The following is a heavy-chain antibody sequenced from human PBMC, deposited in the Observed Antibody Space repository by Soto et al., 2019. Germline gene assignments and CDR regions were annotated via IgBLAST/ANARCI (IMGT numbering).Heavy chain of an antibody. CDR1: GFTFSSYW. CDR3: AKNPGYYYDSTGYHFDY. J-gene: IGHJ4*02. D-gene: IGHD3-22*01. Sequence: GGSLRLSCAASGFTFSSYWMSWVRQAPGKGLEWVANIKQDGSEIYYVDSVKGRFTISRDNSKNSLYLQMNSLRAEDTAVYYCAKNPGYYYDSTGYHFDYWGQGTLVTVSS. CDR2: IKQDGSEI. V-gene: IGHV3-7*03.